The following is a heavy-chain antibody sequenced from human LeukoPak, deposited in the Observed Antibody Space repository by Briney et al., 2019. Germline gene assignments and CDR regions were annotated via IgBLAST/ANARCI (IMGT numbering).Heavy chain of an antibody. D-gene: IGHD1-26*01. J-gene: IGHJ4*02. CDR2: IYYSGST. CDR1: GGSISSYY. CDR3: ARSPVGEGWEYYFDY. Sequence: KPSETLSLTCTVSGGSISSYYWSWIRQPPGKGLEWIGYIYYSGSTNYNPSLKSRVTISVDTSKNQFSLKLSSVTAADTAVYYCARSPVGEGWEYYFDYWGQGTLVTVSS. V-gene: IGHV4-59*12.